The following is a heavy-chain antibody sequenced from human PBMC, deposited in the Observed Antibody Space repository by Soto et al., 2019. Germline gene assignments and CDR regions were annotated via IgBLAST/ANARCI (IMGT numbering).Heavy chain of an antibody. D-gene: IGHD1-26*01. CDR3: ARGRIVGATTRWFDP. J-gene: IGHJ5*02. CDR2: INHSGST. CDR1: GGSFSGYY. Sequence: QVQLQQWGAGLLKPSETLSLTCAVYGGSFSGYYWGWIRQPPGKGLEWIGEINHSGSTNYNPSLKSGVTISVDTSKNQFSLKLSYVTAADTAVYYCARGRIVGATTRWFDPWGQGTLVTVSS. V-gene: IGHV4-34*01.